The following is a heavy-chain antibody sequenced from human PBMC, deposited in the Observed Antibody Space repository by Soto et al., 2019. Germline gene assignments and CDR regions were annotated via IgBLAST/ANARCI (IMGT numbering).Heavy chain of an antibody. CDR3: AHRLPTPTGILKYSSSWAGQFDP. D-gene: IGHD6-13*01. V-gene: IGHV2-5*02. CDR1: GFSLSTSGVG. J-gene: IGHJ5*02. CDR2: IYWDDDK. Sequence: SGPTLVNPTPTLTLTCTFSGFSLSTSGVGVGWIRQPPGKALEWLAFIYWDDDKRYSPSLKSRLTITKDTSKNQVVLTITNMDPVDTATYYCAHRLPTPTGILKYSSSWAGQFDPWGQGTLVTVSS.